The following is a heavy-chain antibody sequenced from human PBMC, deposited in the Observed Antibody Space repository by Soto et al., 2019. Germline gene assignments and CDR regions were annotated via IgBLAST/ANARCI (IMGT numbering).Heavy chain of an antibody. Sequence: QVQLVQSGAEEKKPGASVKVSCKASGYTFTSYAMHWVRQAPGQRLEWMGWINAGNGNTKYSQKFQGRVTITRDTSASPAHMELSSLSSEATAVYYCARGITLPTPLHYWGQGTLVTVSS. V-gene: IGHV1-3*05. D-gene: IGHD1-20*01. CDR1: GYTFTSYA. CDR3: ARGITLPTPLHY. J-gene: IGHJ4*02. CDR2: INAGNGNT.